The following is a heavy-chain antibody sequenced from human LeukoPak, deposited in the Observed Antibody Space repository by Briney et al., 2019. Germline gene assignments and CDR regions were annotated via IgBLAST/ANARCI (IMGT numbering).Heavy chain of an antibody. D-gene: IGHD5-12*01. CDR1: GFTFSSYS. Sequence: PGGSLRLSCAASGFTFSSYSMNWVRQAPGKGLEWVSYISSSGSTIYYADSVKGRFTISRDNAKNSLYLQMNSLRAEDTAVYYCARDEYSGYDKGGSYMDVWGKGTTVTISS. J-gene: IGHJ6*03. CDR3: ARDEYSGYDKGGSYMDV. V-gene: IGHV3-48*04. CDR2: ISSSGSTI.